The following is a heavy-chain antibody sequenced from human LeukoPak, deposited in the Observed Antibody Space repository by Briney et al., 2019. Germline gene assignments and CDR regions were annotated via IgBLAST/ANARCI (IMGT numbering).Heavy chain of an antibody. CDR1: GGSFSGYY. V-gene: IGHV4-34*01. J-gene: IGHJ6*02. CDR3: ARGGPYSSSWYGPVGMDV. Sequence: SETLSLTCAVYGGSFSGYYWSWIRQPPGKGLEWIGEINHSGSTNYNPSLKSRVTISVDTSKNQFSLKLSSVTAADTAVYYCARGGPYSSSWYGPVGMDVWGQGTTVTVSS. CDR2: INHSGST. D-gene: IGHD6-13*01.